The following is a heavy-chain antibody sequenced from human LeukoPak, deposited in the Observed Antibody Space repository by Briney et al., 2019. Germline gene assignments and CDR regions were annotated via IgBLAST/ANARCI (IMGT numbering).Heavy chain of an antibody. Sequence: GSSVKVSCKASGGTFSSYAISWVRQAPGQGLEWMGWMNPNSGNTGYAQKFQGRVTMTRNTSISTAYMELSSLRSEDTAVYYCARDLSSSYYYYGMDVWGQGTTVTVSS. CDR1: GGTFSSYA. J-gene: IGHJ6*02. CDR2: MNPNSGNT. V-gene: IGHV1-8*02. CDR3: ARDLSSSYYYYGMDV. D-gene: IGHD6-13*01.